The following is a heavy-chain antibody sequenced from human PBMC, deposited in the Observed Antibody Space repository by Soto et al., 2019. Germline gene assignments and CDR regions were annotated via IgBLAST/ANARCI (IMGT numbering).Heavy chain of an antibody. CDR3: AKERAARGIDY. D-gene: IGHD6-6*01. Sequence: GGSLRLCCAASGLTYTNYAMTWVRQTPGKGLEWVSTISTSGGNRYYADSVKGRFTISRDNSENTVYLQMNSLRVDDTALYYCAKERAARGIDYWGPGTLVTVSS. CDR1: GLTYTNYA. CDR2: ISTSGGNR. V-gene: IGHV3-23*01. J-gene: IGHJ4*02.